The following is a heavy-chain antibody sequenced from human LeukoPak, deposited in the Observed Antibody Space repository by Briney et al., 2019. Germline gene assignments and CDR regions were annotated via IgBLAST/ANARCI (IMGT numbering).Heavy chain of an antibody. J-gene: IGHJ4*02. Sequence: GGSLRLSCAASGFTFSSSAMSWVRQAPGKGLEWVSAISNNGGYTYYADSVQGRFTISRDNSKNTLYLQMNSLRAEDTAVYYCARDKTGGYWGQGTLVTVSS. CDR3: ARDKTGGY. CDR2: ISNNGGYT. CDR1: GFTFSSSA. V-gene: IGHV3-23*01.